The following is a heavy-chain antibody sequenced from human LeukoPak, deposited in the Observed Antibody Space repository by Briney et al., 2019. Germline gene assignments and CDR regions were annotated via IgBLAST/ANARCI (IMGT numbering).Heavy chain of an antibody. Sequence: SGGSLRLSCAASGFTFTDSYMTWVRQAPGKGLEWLSYISGSGDDTNYADSVRGRFTISRDNAKNSLYLQMNSLRVEDTAVYYCARDPRTVRIWGQGTLVTVSS. CDR3: ARDPRTVRI. CDR1: GFTFTDSY. CDR2: ISGSGDDT. V-gene: IGHV3-11*06. J-gene: IGHJ4*02. D-gene: IGHD1-1*01.